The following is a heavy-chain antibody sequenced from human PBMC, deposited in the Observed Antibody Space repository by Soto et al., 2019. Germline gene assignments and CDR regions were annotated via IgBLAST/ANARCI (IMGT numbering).Heavy chain of an antibody. CDR1: GFTFSSYS. Sequence: GGSLRLSCAASGFTFSSYSMNWVRQAPGKGLEWVSSISSSSSYIYYADSVKGRFTISRDNAKNSLYLQMNSLRAEDTAVYYCARDSRPRAGSSSWQFDYWGQGTLVTVSS. CDR3: ARDSRPRAGSSSWQFDY. J-gene: IGHJ4*02. V-gene: IGHV3-21*01. CDR2: ISSSSSYI. D-gene: IGHD6-13*01.